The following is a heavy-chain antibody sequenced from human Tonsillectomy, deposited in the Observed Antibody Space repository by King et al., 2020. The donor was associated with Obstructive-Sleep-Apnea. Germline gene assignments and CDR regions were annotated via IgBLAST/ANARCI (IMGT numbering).Heavy chain of an antibody. J-gene: IGHJ4*02. CDR2: ISSNGGST. D-gene: IGHD2/OR15-2a*01. CDR1: GFTFSSYA. CDR3: VKGGLSYLQILDTILFDY. V-gene: IGHV3-64D*06. Sequence: DVQLVESGGGLVQPGGSLRLSCSASGFTFSSYAMHWVRQAPGKGLEYVSAISSNGGSTYYADSVKGRFTISRDNSKNTLYLQMSSLRAEDTAVYYCVKGGLSYLQILDTILFDYWGQGTLVTVSS.